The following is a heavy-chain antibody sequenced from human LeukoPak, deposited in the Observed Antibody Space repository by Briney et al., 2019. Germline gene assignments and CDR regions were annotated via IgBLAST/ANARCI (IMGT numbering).Heavy chain of an antibody. Sequence: ASVKVSCKASGGTFSSYAISWVRLAPGQGLEWMGGIIPIFGTANYAQKFQGRVTITADESTSTAYMELSSLRSEDTAVYYCASRGANYYDSSGYYYDWGQGTLVTVSS. D-gene: IGHD3-22*01. V-gene: IGHV1-69*01. CDR3: ASRGANYYDSSGYYYD. J-gene: IGHJ4*02. CDR1: GGTFSSYA. CDR2: IIPIFGTA.